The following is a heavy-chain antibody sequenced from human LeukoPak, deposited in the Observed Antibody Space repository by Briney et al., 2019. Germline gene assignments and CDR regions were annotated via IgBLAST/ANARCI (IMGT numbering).Heavy chain of an antibody. Sequence: GGSLRLSCAASGFTFSSYAMSWVRQAPGKGLEWVSAISGSGGSTYYADSVKGRFTISRDNSKHTLYLQMNSLRAEDTAVYYCAKAKDYYYDSSGYPYYFDYWGQGTLVTVSS. D-gene: IGHD3-22*01. CDR2: ISGSGGST. CDR1: GFTFSSYA. CDR3: AKAKDYYYDSSGYPYYFDY. J-gene: IGHJ4*02. V-gene: IGHV3-23*01.